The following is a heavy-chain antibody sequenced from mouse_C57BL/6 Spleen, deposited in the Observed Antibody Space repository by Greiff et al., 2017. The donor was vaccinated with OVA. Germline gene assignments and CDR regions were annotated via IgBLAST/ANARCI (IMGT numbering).Heavy chain of an antibody. CDR2: INPNNGGT. Sequence: VQLQQSGPELVKPGASVKISCKASGYTFTDYYMNWVKQSHGKSLEWIGDINPNNGGTSYNQKFKGKATLTVDKSSSTAYMELRSLTSEDSAVYYCAHYYYGSSYPFAYWGQGTLVTVSA. CDR3: AHYYYGSSYPFAY. V-gene: IGHV1-26*01. CDR1: GYTFTDYY. J-gene: IGHJ3*01. D-gene: IGHD1-1*01.